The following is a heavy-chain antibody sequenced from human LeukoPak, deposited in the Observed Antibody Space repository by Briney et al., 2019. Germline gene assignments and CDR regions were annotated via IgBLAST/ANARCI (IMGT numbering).Heavy chain of an antibody. CDR3: ARDYDFWSGYYPY. V-gene: IGHV1-69*05. J-gene: IGHJ4*02. D-gene: IGHD3-3*01. CDR2: IIPIFGTA. CDR1: GGTFSSYA. Sequence: SVKVSCKASGGTFSSYAISWVRQAPGQRLEWMGRIIPIFGTANYAQKFQGRVTITTDESTSTAYMELSSLRSEDTAVYYCARDYDFWSGYYPYWGQGTLVTVSS.